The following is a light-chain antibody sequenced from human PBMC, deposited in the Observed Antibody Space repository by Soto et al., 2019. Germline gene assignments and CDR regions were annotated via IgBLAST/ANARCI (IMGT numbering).Light chain of an antibody. CDR2: GNS. CDR1: SSNIGAGYD. CDR3: QSYDSSLIGLYV. J-gene: IGLJ1*01. Sequence: QSVLTQPPSVSGAPGQRVTISCTGSSSNIGAGYDVHWYQQLPGTAPKLLIYGNSNRPSGVPDRFSGSKSGTSASLAITGLQAEDEAVYYCQSYDSSLIGLYVSGPGTNVTVL. V-gene: IGLV1-40*01.